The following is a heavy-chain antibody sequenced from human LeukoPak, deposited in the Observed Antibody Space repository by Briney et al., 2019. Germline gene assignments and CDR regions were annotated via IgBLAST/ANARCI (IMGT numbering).Heavy chain of an antibody. CDR3: ARRSSGSRGYYYGMDV. D-gene: IGHD3-10*01. CDR2: IYHSGST. V-gene: IGHV4-4*02. Sequence: SETLSLTCAVSGASISSNNWWWSWVRQPPGKGLEWIGEIYHSGSTNYNPSLKSRVTISVDTSKNQFSLKLSSVTAADTAVYYCARRSSGSRGYYYGMDVWGQGTTVTVSS. CDR1: GASISSNNW. J-gene: IGHJ6*02.